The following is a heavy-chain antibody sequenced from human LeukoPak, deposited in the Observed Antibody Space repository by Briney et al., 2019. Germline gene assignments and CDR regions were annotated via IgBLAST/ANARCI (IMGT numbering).Heavy chain of an antibody. D-gene: IGHD6-13*01. Sequence: PGGSLRLSCAASGFTFSSYGMHWVRQAPGKGLEWVAFIRYDGSNKYYADSVKGRFTISRDNSKNTLYLQMNSLRAEDTAVYYCAKGIIAAAGARSDYWGQGTLVTVSS. CDR3: AKGIIAAAGARSDY. CDR2: IRYDGSNK. J-gene: IGHJ4*02. CDR1: GFTFSSYG. V-gene: IGHV3-30*02.